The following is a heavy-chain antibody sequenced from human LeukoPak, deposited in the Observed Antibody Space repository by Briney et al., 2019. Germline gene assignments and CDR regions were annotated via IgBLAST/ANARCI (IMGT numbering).Heavy chain of an antibody. D-gene: IGHD5-12*01. CDR1: GGTFSSYA. CDR2: IIPIFGTA. Sequence: ASVKVSCKASGGTFSSYAISWVRQAPGQGLEWMGGIIPIFGTANYAQKFQGRVTITTDESTSTAYMELSSLRSEDTAVYYCAKNDGREVATSLPYYYYYYMGVWGKGTTVTVSS. V-gene: IGHV1-69*05. CDR3: AKNDGREVATSLPYYYYYYMGV. J-gene: IGHJ6*03.